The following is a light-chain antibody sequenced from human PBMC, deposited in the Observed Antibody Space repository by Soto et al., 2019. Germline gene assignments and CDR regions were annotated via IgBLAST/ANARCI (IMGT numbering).Light chain of an antibody. CDR3: SSYTSSSTYV. J-gene: IGLJ1*01. CDR1: SSDVGGYNY. Sequence: QSVLTQPASVSGSPGQSITISCTGTSSDVGGYNYVSWYQQHPGKAPKLMIYDVSNRPSGVSNRFSGSKSGNPASLTFSGLQAEDEADYYCSSYTSSSTYVFGNGTKVTVL. V-gene: IGLV2-14*01. CDR2: DVS.